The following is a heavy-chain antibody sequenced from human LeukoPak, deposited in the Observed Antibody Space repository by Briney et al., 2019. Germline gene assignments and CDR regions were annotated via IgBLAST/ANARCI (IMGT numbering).Heavy chain of an antibody. J-gene: IGHJ5*02. CDR2: IYNSGST. V-gene: IGHV4-38-2*02. Sequence: SETLSLTCTVSGYSISSGYYWGWIRQSPGKGLEWIGSIYNSGSTYYNPSLKSRVTISVDTSKNQFSLKLSSVTAADTAVYYCARENYDFWSGPNWFDPWGQGTLVTVSS. CDR3: ARENYDFWSGPNWFDP. CDR1: GYSISSGYY. D-gene: IGHD3-3*01.